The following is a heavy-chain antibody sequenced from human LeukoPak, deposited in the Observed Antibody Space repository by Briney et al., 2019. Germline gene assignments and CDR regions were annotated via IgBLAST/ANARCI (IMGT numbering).Heavy chain of an antibody. Sequence: SETLSLTCTVSGGSISSSSYYWGWIRQPPGKGLEWIGSIYYSGSTYYNPSLKSRVTISVDTSKNQFSLKLSSVTAADTAVYYCARSKYGDYLGYWGQGTLVTVST. J-gene: IGHJ4*02. D-gene: IGHD4-17*01. CDR2: IYYSGST. CDR3: ARSKYGDYLGY. V-gene: IGHV4-39*01. CDR1: GGSISSSSYY.